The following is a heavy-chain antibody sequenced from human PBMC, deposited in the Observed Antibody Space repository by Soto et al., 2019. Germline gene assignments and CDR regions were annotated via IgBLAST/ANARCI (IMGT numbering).Heavy chain of an antibody. Sequence: EVQLVESGGGLVQPGGSLRLSCAGSGFIFGNFWMTWVRQAPGKGLEWVANIKQDGSEKYYVDSVKGRFTISRDNVKNSLYLQMNSLRSEDTAVYYWARGTGGATSSGKDQFDYWGQGTLVPVSS. V-gene: IGHV3-7*01. D-gene: IGHD1-26*01. J-gene: IGHJ4*02. CDR3: ARGTGGATSSGKDQFDY. CDR2: IKQDGSEK. CDR1: GFIFGNFW.